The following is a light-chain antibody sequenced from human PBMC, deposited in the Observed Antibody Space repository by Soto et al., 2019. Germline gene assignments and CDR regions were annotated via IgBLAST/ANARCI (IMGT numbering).Light chain of an antibody. CDR3: KQYDNSPRT. CDR2: GAS. CDR1: QSVSSNY. Sequence: EIVLTQSPGTLSLSPGERATLSCRASQSVSSNYLAWYQQKPGQAPRLLIYGASSRATGIPNRFSGSGSGTDFSLTISRLEPEDFAVYYCKQYDNSPRTFGQGTKVEIK. J-gene: IGKJ1*01. V-gene: IGKV3-20*01.